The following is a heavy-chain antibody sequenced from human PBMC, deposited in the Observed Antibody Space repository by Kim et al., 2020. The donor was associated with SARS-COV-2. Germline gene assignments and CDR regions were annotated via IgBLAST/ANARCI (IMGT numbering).Heavy chain of an antibody. D-gene: IGHD3-10*01. CDR2: IYYSGST. V-gene: IGHV4-59*01. Sequence: SETLSLTCTVSGGSISSYYWSWIRQPPGKGLEWIGYIYYSGSTNYNPSLKSRVTISVDTSKNQFSLKLSSVTAADTAVYYCAREGTLLWFGDSPRPQQAPEAYWYFDLWGRGTLVTVSS. J-gene: IGHJ2*01. CDR1: GGSISSYY. CDR3: AREGTLLWFGDSPRPQQAPEAYWYFDL.